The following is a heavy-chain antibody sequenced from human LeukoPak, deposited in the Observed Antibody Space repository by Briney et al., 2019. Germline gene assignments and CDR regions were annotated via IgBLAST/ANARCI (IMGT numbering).Heavy chain of an antibody. CDR1: GCPFSTYY. Sequence: AGGSLRLSCAASGCPFSTYYMHWVRKAPDKGLQWVAVISSDGYRTDYPDSVRGRFTISRDNFKNTVDLQMISVTAEDTAMYFCAKGLGTGSVLARPLHYWGQGTLVTVSS. CDR2: ISSDGYRT. J-gene: IGHJ4*02. CDR3: AKGLGTGSVLARPLHY. D-gene: IGHD3-10*01. V-gene: IGHV3-30*18.